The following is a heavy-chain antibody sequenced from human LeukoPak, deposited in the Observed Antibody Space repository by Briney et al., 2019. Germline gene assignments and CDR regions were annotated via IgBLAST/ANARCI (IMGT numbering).Heavy chain of an antibody. D-gene: IGHD2-2*01. Sequence: GGSLRLSCAASGFTFSRYAMSWVRQAPGKGLEWVSSIIGSGATTYSAESVKGRFTISRDNSKNTLYLQMNSLRVEDTAVYYCASGGYCSSTTCYGYNFYYMDVWGKGTTVTVSS. J-gene: IGHJ6*03. CDR2: IIGSGATT. CDR3: ASGGYCSSTTCYGYNFYYMDV. CDR1: GFTFSRYA. V-gene: IGHV3-23*01.